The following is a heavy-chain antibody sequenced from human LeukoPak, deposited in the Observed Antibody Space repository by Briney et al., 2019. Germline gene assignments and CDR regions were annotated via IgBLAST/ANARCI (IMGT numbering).Heavy chain of an antibody. D-gene: IGHD6-13*01. Sequence: GGSLRLSCAASGFTFSSYAMSWVRQAPGKGLEWVSAISGSGGSTYYADSVKGRFTISRDNSKNTLYLQLNSLRAEDTAVYYCAKDPTRVIAATPILPRPDYWGQGTLVTVSS. CDR2: ISGSGGST. CDR1: GFTFSSYA. V-gene: IGHV3-23*01. J-gene: IGHJ4*02. CDR3: AKDPTRVIAATPILPRPDY.